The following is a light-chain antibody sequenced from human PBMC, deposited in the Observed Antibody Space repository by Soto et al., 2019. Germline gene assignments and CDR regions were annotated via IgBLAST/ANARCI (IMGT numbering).Light chain of an antibody. CDR3: CSFAGTYTI. V-gene: IGLV2-11*01. CDR1: SSDVGGYSH. J-gene: IGLJ2*01. CDR2: DVT. Sequence: QSALTQPRSVSGSPGQLVTISCTGSSSDVGGYSHVSWFQQHPGKAPKLMIYDVTKRPSGVPDRFSGSKSGNTASLTISGLQAEDESDYYCCSFAGTYTIFGGGTKLTVL.